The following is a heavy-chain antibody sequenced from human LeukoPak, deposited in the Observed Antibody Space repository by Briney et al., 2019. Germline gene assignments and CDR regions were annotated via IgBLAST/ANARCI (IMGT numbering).Heavy chain of an antibody. V-gene: IGHV4-39*01. CDR1: GASISSRSYY. J-gene: IGHJ4*02. CDR3: ARLVGGYVSYDY. D-gene: IGHD5-12*01. CDR2: IDYSGST. Sequence: SETLSLTCTVSGASISSRSYYWGWVRQPPGKGLEWIGSIDYSGSTYYNPSLKSRLPISVDTSKNQFSLNLSSVTAADTAVYFCARLVGGYVSYDYWGQGTLVTVSS.